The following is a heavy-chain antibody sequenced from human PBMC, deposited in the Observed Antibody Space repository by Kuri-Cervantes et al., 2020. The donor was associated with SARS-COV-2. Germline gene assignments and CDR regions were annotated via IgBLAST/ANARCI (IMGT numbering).Heavy chain of an antibody. V-gene: IGHV1-2*02. CDR2: INPNSGGT. Sequence: ASVKVSCKASGYTFTGYYMHWVRQAPGQGLEWMGWINPNSGGTNYAQKFQGRVTMTRDTSISTDYMELSRLRSDDTDVYYCARGWRGYSLDPPHFDDWGQGTLVTVSS. CDR1: GYTFTGYY. CDR3: ARGWRGYSLDPPHFDD. J-gene: IGHJ4*02. D-gene: IGHD3-3*01.